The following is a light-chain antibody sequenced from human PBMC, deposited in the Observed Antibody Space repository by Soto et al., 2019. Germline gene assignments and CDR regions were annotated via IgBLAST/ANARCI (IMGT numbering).Light chain of an antibody. J-gene: IGLJ1*01. Sequence: QSVLTQPPSASGSLGQSVRISCTGTISDVGGYNFVSRYHQRTGKAPKLMIFEVSKRPSGVPDRIFASKSDTTASLTVSGLKAEDEADYYCSSFAGTNSFVFGTGTKVTVL. CDR2: EVS. V-gene: IGLV2-8*01. CDR3: SSFAGTNSFV. CDR1: ISDVGGYNF.